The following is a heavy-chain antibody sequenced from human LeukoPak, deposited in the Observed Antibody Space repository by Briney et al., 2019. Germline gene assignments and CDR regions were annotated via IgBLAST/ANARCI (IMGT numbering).Heavy chain of an antibody. CDR1: GYTFTSYG. D-gene: IGHD5-24*01. CDR2: ISAYNGNT. Sequence: ASVKVSFKASGYTFTSYGISWVRQAPGQGLEWMGWISAYNGNTNYAQKLQGRVTMTTDTSTSTAYTELRSLRSDDTAVYYCARVGGQQKEEIKDDYWGQGTLVTVSS. CDR3: ARVGGQQKEEIKDDY. V-gene: IGHV1-18*01. J-gene: IGHJ4*02.